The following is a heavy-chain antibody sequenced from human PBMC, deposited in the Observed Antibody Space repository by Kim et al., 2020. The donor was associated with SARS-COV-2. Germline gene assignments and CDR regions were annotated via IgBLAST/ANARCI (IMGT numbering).Heavy chain of an antibody. V-gene: IGHV4-59*01. Sequence: SETLSLTCTVSGGSISSYYWSWIRQPPGKGLEWIGHIYYSGSTSYNPSLKSRVTISVDTPKNQFSLRLSSVTAADTAVYYCARDFWSVRYYYYYMDVWGKGTTVTVSS. CDR3: ARDFWSVRYYYYYMDV. CDR1: GGSISSYY. D-gene: IGHD3-3*01. J-gene: IGHJ6*03. CDR2: IYYSGST.